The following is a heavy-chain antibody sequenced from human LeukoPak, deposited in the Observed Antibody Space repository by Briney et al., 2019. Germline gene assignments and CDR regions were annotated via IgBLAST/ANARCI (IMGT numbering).Heavy chain of an antibody. CDR3: ARPSSSWYGALDS. CDR1: GFTFSNYW. CDR2: IEQDGSEK. V-gene: IGHV3-7*01. D-gene: IGHD6-13*01. J-gene: IGHJ4*02. Sequence: GGSLRLSCAASGFTFSNYWMNWVRQAPGKGLEWVANIEQDGSEKYYVGSVKGRFTISRDNAKNSLFLQMNSLRAEDTAVYYCARPSSSWYGALDSWGQGTLVTVSS.